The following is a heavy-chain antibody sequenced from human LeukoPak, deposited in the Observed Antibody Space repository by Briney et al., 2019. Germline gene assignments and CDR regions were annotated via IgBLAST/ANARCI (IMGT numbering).Heavy chain of an antibody. CDR3: AKGGVITTPPRFGY. CDR1: GFTFSSYA. V-gene: IGHV3-23*01. D-gene: IGHD3-22*01. J-gene: IGHJ4*02. Sequence: GGSLRLSCAASGFTFSSYAMSWVRQAPGKGLEWVSAISGSGGSAYYADSVKGRFTLSRDNFKNTLYLQMNSLRAEDTAVYYCAKGGVITTPPRFGYWGQGTLVTVSS. CDR2: ISGSGGSA.